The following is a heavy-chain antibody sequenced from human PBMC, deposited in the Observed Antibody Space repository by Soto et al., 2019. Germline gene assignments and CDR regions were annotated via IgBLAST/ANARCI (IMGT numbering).Heavy chain of an antibody. J-gene: IGHJ4*02. CDR3: ASSHAGAHITAAVH. CDR1: GGSISSYY. CDR2: IYYSGST. D-gene: IGHD6-13*01. V-gene: IGHV4-59*12. Sequence: PSETLSLTCTVSGGSISSYYWSWIRQPPGKGLEWIGYIYYSGSTNYNPSLKSRVTISVDTSKNQFSLKLSSVTAADTAVYYCASSHAGAHITAAVHWGQGTLVTVSS.